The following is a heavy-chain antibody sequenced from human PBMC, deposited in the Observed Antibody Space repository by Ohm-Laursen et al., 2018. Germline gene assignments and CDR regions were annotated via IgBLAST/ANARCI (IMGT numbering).Heavy chain of an antibody. CDR3: ARVVPDGDDFWSGYYWNYYYYGMDV. V-gene: IGHV1-8*01. CDR2: MNPNSGNT. J-gene: IGHJ6*02. Sequence: GASVKVSCKASGYTFTSYDINWVRQATGQGLEWMGWMNPNSGNTGYAQKLQGRVTMTTDTSTSTAYMELRSLRSDDTAVYYCARVVPDGDDFWSGYYWNYYYYGMDVWGQGTTVTVSS. CDR1: GYTFTSYD. D-gene: IGHD3-3*01.